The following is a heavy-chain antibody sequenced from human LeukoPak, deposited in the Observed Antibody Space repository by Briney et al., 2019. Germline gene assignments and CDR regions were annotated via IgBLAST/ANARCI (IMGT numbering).Heavy chain of an antibody. J-gene: IGHJ3*02. Sequence: GGSLRLSCAASGFTFDDYGMSWVRQAPGKGLEWVSGINWNGGSTGYAESVKGRFTISRDNAKNSLYLQMNSLRNEDTALYYCARLRAVVPDDALGIWGQGSLVTVSS. CDR3: ARLRAVVPDDALGI. CDR2: INWNGGST. CDR1: GFTFDDYG. V-gene: IGHV3-20*04. D-gene: IGHD2-2*01.